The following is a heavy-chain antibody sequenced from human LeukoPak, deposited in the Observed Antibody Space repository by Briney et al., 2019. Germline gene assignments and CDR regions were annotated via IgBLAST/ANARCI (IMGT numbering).Heavy chain of an antibody. J-gene: IGHJ6*02. CDR2: TVSEIDGGTT. CDR1: GFTFSYAW. V-gene: IGHV3-15*04. D-gene: IGHD1-7*01. Sequence: PRGSLRLSCAAPGFTFSYAWMSWVRQVPGKGLEWVGQTVSEIDGGTTDYATPVKGRFTISRDDSNSTLYLQMNSLKIEDTAVYYCTTDEDWNYARKDVWGQGATVIVSS. CDR3: TTDEDWNYARKDV.